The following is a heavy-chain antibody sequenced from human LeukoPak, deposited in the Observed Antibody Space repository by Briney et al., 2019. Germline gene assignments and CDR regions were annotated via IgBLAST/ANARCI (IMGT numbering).Heavy chain of an antibody. Sequence: TGGSLRLSCAASGFTFSSYAMSWVRQAPGKGLEWVSAISGSGGSTYYADSVKGRFTISRDNSKNTLYLQMNSLRAEDTAVYYCAKDPSITIFGVVIDYYDYWGQGTLVTVSS. CDR1: GFTFSSYA. D-gene: IGHD3-3*01. CDR2: ISGSGGST. J-gene: IGHJ4*02. V-gene: IGHV3-23*01. CDR3: AKDPSITIFGVVIDYYDY.